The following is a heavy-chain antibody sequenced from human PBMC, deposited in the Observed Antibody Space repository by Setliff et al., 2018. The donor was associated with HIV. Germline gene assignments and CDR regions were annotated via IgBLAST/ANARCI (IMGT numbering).Heavy chain of an antibody. D-gene: IGHD3-10*01. CDR2: AYYSGST. V-gene: IGHV4-59*08. J-gene: IGHJ6*03. Sequence: SETLSLTCTVSGDGISSWQWSWIRQPPGKALEWIGYAYYSGSTNYNPSLKSRVTISIDMSKNQFSLKLNSVTAADTAVYYCARTRDGELFTKEGNYYYYIDVWGKGTTVTVSS. CDR1: GDGISSWQ. CDR3: ARTRDGELFTKEGNYYYYIDV.